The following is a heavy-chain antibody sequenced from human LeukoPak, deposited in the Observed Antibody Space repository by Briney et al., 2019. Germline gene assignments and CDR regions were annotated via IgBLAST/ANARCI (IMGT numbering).Heavy chain of an antibody. CDR2: IIPIFGTA. D-gene: IGHD3-22*01. Sequence: SVKVSCKASGGTFSSYAISWVRQAPGQGLEWMGGIIPIFGTANYAQKFQGRVTITADESTSTAYMGLSSLKSEDTAVYYCARGLYYYDSNGRTPYDYWGQGTLVTVSS. CDR3: ARGLYYYDSNGRTPYDY. J-gene: IGHJ4*02. CDR1: GGTFSSYA. V-gene: IGHV1-69*01.